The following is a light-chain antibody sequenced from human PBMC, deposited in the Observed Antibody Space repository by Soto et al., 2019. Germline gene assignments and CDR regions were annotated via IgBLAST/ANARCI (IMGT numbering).Light chain of an antibody. CDR2: DVS. V-gene: IGKV1-5*01. Sequence: DIQMTQSPSTLSGSVGYRVTITCRASQTISSWLAWYQQKPGKAPKLLIYDVSSLENGVPSRFSGSGSGTEFTLTISSLEPEDFAVYYCQHRSLFGQGTRLEI. CDR3: QHRSL. J-gene: IGKJ5*01. CDR1: QTISSW.